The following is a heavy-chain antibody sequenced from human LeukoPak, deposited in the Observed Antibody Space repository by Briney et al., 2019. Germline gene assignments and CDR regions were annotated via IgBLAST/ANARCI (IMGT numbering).Heavy chain of an antibody. CDR3: TRDQMNY. CDR1: EFTVSRNY. J-gene: IGHJ4*02. V-gene: IGHV3-53*01. CDR2: IFSNGDT. Sequence: PGGSLRLPCTASEFTVSRNYMPWVRQAPGKGLEWVSLIFSNGDTHYADSVKGRFTISRDTSKNTVSLQMNSLRVEDTAMYYCTRDQMNYWGQGTLVTVSS. D-gene: IGHD5-24*01.